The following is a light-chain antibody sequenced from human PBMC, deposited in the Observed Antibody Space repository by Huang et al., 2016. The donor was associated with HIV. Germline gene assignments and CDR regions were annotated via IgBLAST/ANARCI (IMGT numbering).Light chain of an antibody. CDR3: QQYNNWPPEET. CDR2: GAS. CDR1: QSVSSN. Sequence: EIVMTQSPVTLSVSPGERATLSCRASQSVSSNLAWYQQKAGQAPRLLIYGASTRATGIPARFSGSVSGTEFTLTISSLQSEDFAVYYCQQYNNWPPEETFGPGTKVDIK. V-gene: IGKV3-15*01. J-gene: IGKJ3*01.